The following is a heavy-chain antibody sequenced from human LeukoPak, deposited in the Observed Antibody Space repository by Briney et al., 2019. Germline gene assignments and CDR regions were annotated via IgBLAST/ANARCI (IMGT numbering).Heavy chain of an antibody. Sequence: ASVKVSCKVSGYTFTGYYMHWVRQAPGQGLEWMGWINPNSGGTNYAQKFQGRVTMTRDTSISTAYMELSRLRSDDTAVYYCARGLYSSSWYRDYFDYWGQGTLVTVSS. D-gene: IGHD6-13*01. J-gene: IGHJ4*02. CDR1: GYTFTGYY. CDR2: INPNSGGT. CDR3: ARGLYSSSWYRDYFDY. V-gene: IGHV1-2*02.